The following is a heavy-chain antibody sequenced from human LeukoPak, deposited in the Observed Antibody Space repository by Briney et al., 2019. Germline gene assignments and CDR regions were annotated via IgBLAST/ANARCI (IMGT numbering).Heavy chain of an antibody. V-gene: IGHV4-38-2*01. CDR2: IYHGGST. J-gene: IGHJ4*02. Sequence: SETLSLTCAVSGYCISSGYYWGWIRQPPGKGLEWIGSIYHGGSTYYNPSLKSRVTISVDTSKNQFSLKLSSVTAADTAVYYCARHSSRDDYVWGSYRPDYWGQGTLVTVSS. CDR3: ARHSSRDDYVWGSYRPDY. D-gene: IGHD3-16*02. CDR1: GYCISSGYY.